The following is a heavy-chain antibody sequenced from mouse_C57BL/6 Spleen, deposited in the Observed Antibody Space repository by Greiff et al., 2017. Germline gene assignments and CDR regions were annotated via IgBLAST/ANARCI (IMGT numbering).Heavy chain of an antibody. J-gene: IGHJ3*01. D-gene: IGHD2-5*01. CDR2: IHPNSGST. CDR1: GYTFTSYW. V-gene: IGHV1-64*01. CDR3: ASGDSYHSKGFAY. Sequence: QVQLQQPGAELVKPGASVKLSCKASGYTFTSYWMHWVKQRPGQGLEWIGMIHPNSGSTNYNEKFKSKATLTVDKSSSTAYMQLSSLTSEDSAVYYCASGDSYHSKGFAYWGQGTLVTVSA.